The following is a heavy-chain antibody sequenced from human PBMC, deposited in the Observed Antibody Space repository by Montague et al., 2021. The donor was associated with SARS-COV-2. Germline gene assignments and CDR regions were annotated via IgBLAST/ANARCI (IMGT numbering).Heavy chain of an antibody. CDR1: GGSISSGGYY. D-gene: IGHD3-3*02. CDR2: IYYSGNT. V-gene: IGHV4-31*03. CDR3: ARKEPPVGHLH. J-gene: IGHJ4*02. Sequence: TLSLTCTVSGGSISSGGYYWSWIRQHPGKGLEWIGYIYYSGNTYYNPSLKSRVTISVDTSKNQFSLKLSSVTAADTAVYYCARKEPPVGHLHWGQGTLVTVSS.